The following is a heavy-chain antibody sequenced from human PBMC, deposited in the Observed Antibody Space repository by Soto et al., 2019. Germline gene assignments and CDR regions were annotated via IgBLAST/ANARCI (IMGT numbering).Heavy chain of an antibody. CDR1: GGYISSGYYY. J-gene: IGHJ3*02. V-gene: IGHV4-30-4*01. D-gene: IGHD2-2*01. CDR3: ARVPADDAFDI. Sequence: SETLSLTCTVSGGYISSGYYYWSWIRQPPGKGLEWIGYIYYSGSTYYNPSLKSRVTISVDTSKNQFSLKLSSVTAADTAVYYCARVPADDAFDIWGQGTMVTVSS. CDR2: IYYSGST.